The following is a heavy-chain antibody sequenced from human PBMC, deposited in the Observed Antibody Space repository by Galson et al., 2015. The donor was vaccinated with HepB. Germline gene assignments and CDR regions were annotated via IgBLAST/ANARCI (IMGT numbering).Heavy chain of an antibody. CDR3: ARRLFDGSRRNSRAFDI. CDR1: GGSISSTNYY. Sequence: LSLTCSVSGGSISSTNYYWAWIRQPPGKGLEWIGSINYDGSTYNNPSLKSRATISVDTSKNHFSLRLSSVTAADTAVYYCARRLFDGSRRNSRAFDIWGQGTMVTVSA. V-gene: IGHV4-39*02. J-gene: IGHJ3*02. CDR2: INYDGST. D-gene: IGHD3-10*01.